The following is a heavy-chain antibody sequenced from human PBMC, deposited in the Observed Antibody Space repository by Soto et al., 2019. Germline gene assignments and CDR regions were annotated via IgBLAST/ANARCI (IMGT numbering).Heavy chain of an antibody. CDR2: IDSRAATI. J-gene: IGHJ4*02. D-gene: IGHD1-26*01. CDR3: ARARDGIDDFDY. CDR1: GFTFSNYG. Sequence: EVQLVESGGGLVQPGGSLRLSCAASGFTFSNYGMNWARQAPGMGLEWVAHIDSRAATISYADSVRGRFTISRDDAKNSLYLQMSSLRAEDTAIYYCARARDGIDDFDYWGLGTLVTVSS. V-gene: IGHV3-48*03.